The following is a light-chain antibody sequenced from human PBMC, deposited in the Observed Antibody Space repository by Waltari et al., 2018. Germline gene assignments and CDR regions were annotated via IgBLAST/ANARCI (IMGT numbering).Light chain of an antibody. CDR3: SSYTSSTVV. CDR1: SSDVGGYNY. CDR2: DVR. Sequence: QSALTQPASVSGSPGQSITISCTGTSSDVGGYNYVSWYQQHPGKAPKLMIYDVRNRPPGVSNRFSGSKSGNTASLTISGLQAEDEADYYCSSYTSSTVVFGGGTKLTVL. V-gene: IGLV2-14*03. J-gene: IGLJ2*01.